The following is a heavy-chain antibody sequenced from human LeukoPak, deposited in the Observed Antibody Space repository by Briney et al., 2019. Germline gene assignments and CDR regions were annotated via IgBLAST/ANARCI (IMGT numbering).Heavy chain of an antibody. J-gene: IGHJ3*02. Sequence: GASVKVSCKASGYTFTGYYLHWVRQAPGQGLEWMGWINPNTGGTNYAQKFQGRVTMTRDTSISTAYMELSRLRSDDPAVYYCARDLPGAQSDAFDIWGQGTMVTVSS. D-gene: IGHD2-2*01. CDR1: GYTFTGYY. V-gene: IGHV1-2*02. CDR3: ARDLPGAQSDAFDI. CDR2: INPNTGGT.